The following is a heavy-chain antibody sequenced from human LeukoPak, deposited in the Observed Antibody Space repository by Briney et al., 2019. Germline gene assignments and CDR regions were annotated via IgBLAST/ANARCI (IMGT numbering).Heavy chain of an antibody. CDR3: ARGRAPGRYYYYGMDV. CDR1: GYTFTGYY. CDR2: INPNSGGT. Sequence: GASVKVPCKASGYTFTGYYMHWVRQAPGQGLEWMGWINPNSGGTNCAQKFQGRVTMTRDTSTSTAYMELSRLRSDDTAVYYCARGRAPGRYYYYGMDVWGQGTTVTVSS. D-gene: IGHD1-14*01. J-gene: IGHJ6*02. V-gene: IGHV1-2*02.